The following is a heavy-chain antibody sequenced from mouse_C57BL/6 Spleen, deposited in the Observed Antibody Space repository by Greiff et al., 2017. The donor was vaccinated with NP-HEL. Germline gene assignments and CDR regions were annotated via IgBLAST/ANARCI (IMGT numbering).Heavy chain of an antibody. D-gene: IGHD2-2*01. Sequence: VQLQQSGPELVKPGASVKISCKASGYAFSSSWMNWVKQRPGKGLEWIGRIYPGDGDTNYNGKFKGKATLTADKSSSTAYMQLSSLTSEDSAVYFCARSGVYYGYDDAMDYWGQGTSVTVSS. CDR2: IYPGDGDT. J-gene: IGHJ4*01. CDR3: ARSGVYYGYDDAMDY. CDR1: GYAFSSSW. V-gene: IGHV1-82*01.